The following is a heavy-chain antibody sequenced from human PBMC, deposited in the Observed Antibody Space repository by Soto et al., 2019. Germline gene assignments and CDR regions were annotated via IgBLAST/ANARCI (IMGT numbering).Heavy chain of an antibody. Sequence: VQLVQSGAEVKKPGASVKVSCKASGYTFTSYYMHWVRQAPGQGLEWMGWISAYNGNTNYAQKLQGRVTMTTDTSTSTAYMELRSLRSDDTAVYYCARDRTYYDFWSGIYYYYGMDVWGQGTTVTVSS. CDR1: GYTFTSYY. D-gene: IGHD3-3*01. CDR2: ISAYNGNT. J-gene: IGHJ6*02. CDR3: ARDRTYYDFWSGIYYYYGMDV. V-gene: IGHV1-18*04.